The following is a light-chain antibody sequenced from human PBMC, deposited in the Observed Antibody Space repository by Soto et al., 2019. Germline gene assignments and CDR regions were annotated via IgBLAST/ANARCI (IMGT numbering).Light chain of an antibody. CDR2: GNK. Sequence: QSVLTQPPSVSGAPGQRVTISCTGSSSNIGAGYDVHWYQQRPGTAPKLLIYGNKNRPSGVPGRFSGSKSGTSASLAITGLQAEDEADYYCQSYDSSLSVSYVFGTGTKVTAL. CDR1: SSNIGAGYD. CDR3: QSYDSSLSVSYV. V-gene: IGLV1-40*01. J-gene: IGLJ1*01.